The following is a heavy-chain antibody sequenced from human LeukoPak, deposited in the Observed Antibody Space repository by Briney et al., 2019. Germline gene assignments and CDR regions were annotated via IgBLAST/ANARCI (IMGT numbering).Heavy chain of an antibody. V-gene: IGHV4-39*07. CDR1: GGSIISSGHF. CDR3: ARVYVWGSYRYTTRKYYFDY. CDR2: INHSGST. Sequence: SETLSLTCNVSGGSIISSGHFWVWIRQPPGKGLEWIGEINHSGSTNYNPSLKSRVTISVDTSKNQFSLKLSSVTAADTAVYYCARVYVWGSYRYTTRKYYFDYWGQGTLVTVSS. J-gene: IGHJ4*02. D-gene: IGHD3-16*02.